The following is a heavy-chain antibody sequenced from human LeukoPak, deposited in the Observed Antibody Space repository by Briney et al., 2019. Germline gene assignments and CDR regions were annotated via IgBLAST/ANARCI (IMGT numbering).Heavy chain of an antibody. D-gene: IGHD1-26*01. CDR3: ARSFSSGATAPDY. CDR1: GYSISSGYY. J-gene: IGHJ4*02. Sequence: ETLSLTCTVSGYSISSGYYWGWIRQPPGKGLEWVSVIYNDGRTYYADSVKGRFTISRDNSKNMLYLQMKSLRADDTAVYYCARSFSSGATAPDYWGQGTLVTVSS. V-gene: IGHV3-53*01. CDR2: IYNDGRT.